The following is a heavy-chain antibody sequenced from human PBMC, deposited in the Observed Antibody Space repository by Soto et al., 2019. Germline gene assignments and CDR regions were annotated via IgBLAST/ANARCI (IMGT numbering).Heavy chain of an antibody. D-gene: IGHD3-10*01. CDR2: INHSGST. V-gene: IGHV4-34*01. CDR1: GGSFSGYY. Sequence: SSETLSLTCAVYGGSFSGYYWSWIRQPPGKGLEWIGEINHSGSTNYNPSLKSRVTISVDTSKNQFSLKLSSVTAADTAVYYCARGRGFDYWGQGTLVTVSS. J-gene: IGHJ4*02. CDR3: ARGRGFDY.